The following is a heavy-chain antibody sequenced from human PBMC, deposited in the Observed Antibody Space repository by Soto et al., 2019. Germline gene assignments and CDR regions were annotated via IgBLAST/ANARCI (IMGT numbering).Heavy chain of an antibody. Sequence: SETLSLTCTFSGGSISSGGYYLSWIRQHPGKGLEWIGYIYYSGSTYYNPSLKSRVTISVDTSKNQFSLKLSSVTAADTAVYYCARDGFGVVQDAFDIWGQGTMVTVSS. V-gene: IGHV4-31*03. CDR1: GGSISSGGYY. J-gene: IGHJ3*02. CDR2: IYYSGST. CDR3: ARDGFGVVQDAFDI. D-gene: IGHD3-3*01.